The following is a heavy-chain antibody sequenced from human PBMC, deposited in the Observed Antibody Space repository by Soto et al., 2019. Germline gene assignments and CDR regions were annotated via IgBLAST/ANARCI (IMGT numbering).Heavy chain of an antibody. D-gene: IGHD3-10*01. CDR3: TKGRGGSGKVPLDY. CDR1: GFTFRSYA. V-gene: IGHV3-23*01. CDR2: IQSGGRDT. J-gene: IGHJ4*02. Sequence: EVQLLQSGGGLVQPGESLRLSCAASGFTFRSYALTWVRQAPGRGLEWVATIQSGGRDTYYGDSVKGRFTVSRDNSNNTVDLHMSSLRAEDTAVYYCTKGRGGSGKVPLDYWGQGTLITVSS.